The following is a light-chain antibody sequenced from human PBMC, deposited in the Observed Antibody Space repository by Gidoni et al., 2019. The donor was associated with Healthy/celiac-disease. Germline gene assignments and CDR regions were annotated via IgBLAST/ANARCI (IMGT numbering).Light chain of an antibody. CDR1: QSISSY. Sequence: DIQITQPPSSLSASVGDRVTITCRASQSISSYLNWYQQKPGKATKLLIYAASSLQSGVPSRFSGSGSGTDFTLTISSLQPEDFATYYCQQSYSTPLTFGPGTKVDIK. CDR3: QQSYSTPLT. J-gene: IGKJ3*01. CDR2: AAS. V-gene: IGKV1-39*01.